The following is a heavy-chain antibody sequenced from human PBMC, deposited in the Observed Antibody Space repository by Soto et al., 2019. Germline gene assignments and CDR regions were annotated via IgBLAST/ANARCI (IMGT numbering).Heavy chain of an antibody. Sequence: GGSLRLSCAASGFTFSDYYMSWILQAPGEGLEWVSYISSSGSTIYYADSVKGRFTISRDNAKNSLYLQMNSLRAEDTAVYYCARDHPYYDFWSGSLDYWGQGTLVTVSS. CDR1: GFTFSDYY. D-gene: IGHD3-3*01. J-gene: IGHJ4*02. CDR3: ARDHPYYDFWSGSLDY. V-gene: IGHV3-11*01. CDR2: ISSSGSTI.